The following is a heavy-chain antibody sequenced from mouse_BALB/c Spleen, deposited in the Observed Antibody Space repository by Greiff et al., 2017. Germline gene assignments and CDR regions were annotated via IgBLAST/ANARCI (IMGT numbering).Heavy chain of an antibody. CDR3: ARVEDWFAY. V-gene: IGHV5-6-5*01. J-gene: IGHJ3*01. CDR2: ISSGGST. Sequence: EVQLVESGGGLVKPGGSLKLSCAASGFTFSSYAMSWVRQTPEKRLEWVASISSGGSTYYPDSVKGRFTISRDNARNILYLQMSSLRSEDTAMYFCARVEDWFAYWGQGTLVTVSA. CDR1: GFTFSSYA.